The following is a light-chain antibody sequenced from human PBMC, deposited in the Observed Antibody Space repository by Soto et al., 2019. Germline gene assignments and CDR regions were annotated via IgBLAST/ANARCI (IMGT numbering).Light chain of an antibody. CDR2: AAS. J-gene: IGKJ4*01. CDR3: QQRSDWPLL. V-gene: IGKV3-11*01. CDR1: QSVSSH. Sequence: EIELTQSPATLSLSPGDRATLSCRASQSVSSHLTWYQHIPGQAPRLLIYAASTRANGIPARFSGSGSGTDFTLTISSREPEDFAVYYCQQRSDWPLLFGGGTRVEIK.